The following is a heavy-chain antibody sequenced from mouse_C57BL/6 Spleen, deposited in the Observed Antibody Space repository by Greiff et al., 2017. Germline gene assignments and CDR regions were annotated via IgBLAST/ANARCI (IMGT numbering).Heavy chain of an antibody. CDR2: IDPEDGDT. CDR3: TTSTVVAEGWFAY. V-gene: IGHV14-1*01. Sequence: VQLQQSGAELVRPGASVKLSCTASGFNFNDYYMHWVKQRPEQGLEWIGRIDPEDGDTEYAPKFQGKATMTADTSSNTAYLQLSSLTSEDAAVYYCTTSTVVAEGWFAYWGQGTLVTVSA. D-gene: IGHD1-1*01. CDR1: GFNFNDYY. J-gene: IGHJ3*01.